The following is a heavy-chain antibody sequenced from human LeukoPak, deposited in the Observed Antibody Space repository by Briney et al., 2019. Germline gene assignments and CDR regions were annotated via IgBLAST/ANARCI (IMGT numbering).Heavy chain of an antibody. D-gene: IGHD3-3*01. Sequence: PSETLSLTCAVYGGSFSGYYWSWIRQPPGKGLEWIGEINHSGSTNYNPSLKSRVTISVDTSKNQFSLKLSSVTAADTAVYYCARGEPTNYDFWSGYLGKYYFDYWGQGTLVTVSS. CDR3: ARGEPTNYDFWSGYLGKYYFDY. J-gene: IGHJ4*02. CDR2: INHSGST. V-gene: IGHV4-34*01. CDR1: GGSFSGYY.